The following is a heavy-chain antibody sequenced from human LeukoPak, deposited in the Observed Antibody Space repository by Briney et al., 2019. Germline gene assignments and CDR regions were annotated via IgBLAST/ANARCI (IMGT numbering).Heavy chain of an antibody. CDR3: AKDFFYYYDSSGYYPFDY. Sequence: GALRLSCCAAGFTFSNYGMHWVRQAPGQGLEWVAVLWYDGSNKYYADSVKGRFTISRDNSKNTLYLQMNSLRAEDTAVYYCAKDFFYYYDSSGYYPFDYWGQGTLVTVSS. D-gene: IGHD3-22*01. CDR2: LWYDGSNK. CDR1: GFTFSNYG. J-gene: IGHJ4*02. V-gene: IGHV3-33*06.